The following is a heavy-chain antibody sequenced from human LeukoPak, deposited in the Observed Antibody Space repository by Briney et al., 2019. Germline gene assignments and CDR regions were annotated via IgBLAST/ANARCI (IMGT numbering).Heavy chain of an antibody. Sequence: PSETLSLTRTVSGGSISSYYWSWIRQPAGKGLEWIGRIYTSGSTNYNPSLKSRVTMSVDTSKNQFSLKLSSVTAADTAVYYCARDYGSVVVPAAIPGWFDPWGQGTLVTVSS. D-gene: IGHD2-2*01. CDR2: IYTSGST. J-gene: IGHJ5*02. CDR3: ARDYGSVVVPAAIPGWFDP. V-gene: IGHV4-4*07. CDR1: GGSISSYY.